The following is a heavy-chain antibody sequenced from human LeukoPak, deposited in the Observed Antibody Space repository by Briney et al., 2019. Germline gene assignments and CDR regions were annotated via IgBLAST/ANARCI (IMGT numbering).Heavy chain of an antibody. J-gene: IGHJ4*02. CDR1: GGSFSGYY. Sequence: PSETLSLTCAVYGGSFSGYYWSWVRQPPGKGLEWIGEINHSGSTNYNPSLKSRVTISVDTSKNQFSLKLSSVTAADTAVYYCARGSSIFDYWGQGTLVTVSS. CDR2: INHSGST. V-gene: IGHV4-34*01. D-gene: IGHD6-6*01. CDR3: ARGSSIFDY.